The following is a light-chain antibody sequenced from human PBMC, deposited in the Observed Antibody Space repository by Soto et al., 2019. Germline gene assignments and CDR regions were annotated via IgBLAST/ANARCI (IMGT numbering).Light chain of an antibody. CDR1: QSVSSTY. Sequence: IVLTQSPGTLSLSPGERATLSCRASQSVSSTYIAWYQQNPGQAPRLLIYGASSRATGIPVRFSGRGSETDFTLTNSRLEPEDFAVYFCQQYGRSPPFAFGQGTKVEIK. CDR2: GAS. CDR3: QQYGRSPPFA. J-gene: IGKJ2*01. V-gene: IGKV3-20*01.